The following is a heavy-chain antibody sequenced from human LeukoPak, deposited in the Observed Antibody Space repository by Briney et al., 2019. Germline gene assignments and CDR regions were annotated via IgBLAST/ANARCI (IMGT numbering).Heavy chain of an antibody. D-gene: IGHD6-19*01. CDR3: ARDRAVAGLIDY. J-gene: IGHJ4*02. Sequence: SETLSLTCTVSGGSISSGGYYWSWIRQPPGKGLEWIGYIHHSGSTYYNPSLKSRVTISVDRSKNQFSLKLSSVTAADTAVYYCARDRAVAGLIDYWGQGTLVTVSS. V-gene: IGHV4-30-2*01. CDR1: GGSISSGGYY. CDR2: IHHSGST.